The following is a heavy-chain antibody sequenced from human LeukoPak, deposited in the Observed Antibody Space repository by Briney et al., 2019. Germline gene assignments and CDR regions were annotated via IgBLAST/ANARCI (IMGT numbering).Heavy chain of an antibody. D-gene: IGHD3-10*01. CDR3: AVGYGSGSPDY. CDR2: ISSSSSTI. V-gene: IGHV3-48*01. J-gene: IGHJ4*02. Sequence: GGSLRLSCAASGFTFSSYSMNWVRQAPGKGLEWVSYISSSSSTIYYADSVKGRFTISRDNSKNTLYLQMNSLRAEDTAVYYCAVGYGSGSPDYWGQGTLVTVSS. CDR1: GFTFSSYS.